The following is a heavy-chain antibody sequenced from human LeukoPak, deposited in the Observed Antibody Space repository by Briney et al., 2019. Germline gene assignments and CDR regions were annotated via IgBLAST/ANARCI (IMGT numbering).Heavy chain of an antibody. CDR1: GFTLSNYW. CDR3: ARDPYSSGYYYYYGMDV. V-gene: IGHV3-7*05. CDR2: IKQDGSEK. D-gene: IGHD6-19*01. J-gene: IGHJ6*02. Sequence: GGSLRLSCAASGFTLSNYWMHWVRQAPGKGLEWVANIKQDGSEKYYVDSVKGRFTISRDNAKNSLYLQMNSLRAEDTAVYYCARDPYSSGYYYYYGMDVWGQGTTVTVSS.